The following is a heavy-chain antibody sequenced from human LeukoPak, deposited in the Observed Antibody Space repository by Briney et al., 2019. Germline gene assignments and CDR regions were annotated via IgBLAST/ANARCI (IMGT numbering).Heavy chain of an antibody. CDR2: ISGSGGSA. D-gene: IGHD3-10*01. CDR3: AKKYGSGSYYFDY. CDR1: EFTFSTYA. Sequence: GGSLRLSCAASEFTFSTYAMSWVRQAPGKGLEWVSSISGSGGSAYYADSVKGRFTISRDNSKNTLYLQMNSLRSEDTAVYYCAKKYGSGSYYFDYWGQGTLVTVSS. V-gene: IGHV3-23*01. J-gene: IGHJ4*02.